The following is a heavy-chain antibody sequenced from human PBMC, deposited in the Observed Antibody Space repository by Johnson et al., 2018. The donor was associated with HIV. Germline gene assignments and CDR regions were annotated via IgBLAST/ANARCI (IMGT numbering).Heavy chain of an antibody. D-gene: IGHD3-22*01. V-gene: IGHV3-11*04. Sequence: QVQLVESGGGLVKPGGSLRLSCAASGFTFSDYYMGWIRQTPGQGLEWVSYISSSGTTVYYADSVKGRFSISRDNAKHSLYLQMNSLRAEDTAVYYCARDRGYWDAFDIWGQGTMVTVSS. CDR2: ISSSGTTV. CDR1: GFTFSDYY. CDR3: ARDRGYWDAFDI. J-gene: IGHJ3*02.